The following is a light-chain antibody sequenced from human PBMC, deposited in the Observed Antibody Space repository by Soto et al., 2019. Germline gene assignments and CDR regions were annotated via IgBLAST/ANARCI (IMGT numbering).Light chain of an antibody. CDR3: SSYTSRTTVV. CDR1: SSDVGDYKY. CDR2: DVS. J-gene: IGLJ2*01. V-gene: IGLV2-14*01. Sequence: QSVLTQPASVSGSPGQSITISCTGPSSDVGDYKYVSWYQQHPGKAPKLMIYDVSSRPSGVSNRFSGSKYGNTASLTISGLQAEDEADYYCSSYTSRTTVVFGGGTKLTVL.